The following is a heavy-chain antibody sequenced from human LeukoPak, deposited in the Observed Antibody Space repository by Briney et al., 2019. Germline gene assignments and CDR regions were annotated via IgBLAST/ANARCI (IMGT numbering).Heavy chain of an antibody. V-gene: IGHV3-21*01. CDR1: GFTFSSYS. CDR2: ISSSSSYI. CDR3: ATEEGIAARPVYFDY. J-gene: IGHJ4*02. Sequence: PGGSLRLSCAASGFTFSSYSMNWVRQAPGKGLEWASSISSSSSYIYYADSVKGRFTISRDNAKNSLYLQMNSLRAEDTAVYYCATEEGIAARPVYFDYWGQGTLVTVSS. D-gene: IGHD6-6*01.